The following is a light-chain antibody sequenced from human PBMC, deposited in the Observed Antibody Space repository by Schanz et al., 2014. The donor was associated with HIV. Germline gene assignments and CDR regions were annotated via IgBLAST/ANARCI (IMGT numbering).Light chain of an antibody. CDR2: DVS. J-gene: IGLJ3*02. V-gene: IGLV2-14*03. Sequence: QSALTQPASVSGSPGQSITISCTGTSSDVGGYNYVSWYQHHPGKAPKLMIYDVSNRPSGVSNRFSGSKSGTSASLAITGLLAEDEADYYCQSYDSTLSGSVFGGGTKLTVL. CDR3: QSYDSTLSGSV. CDR1: SSDVGGYNY.